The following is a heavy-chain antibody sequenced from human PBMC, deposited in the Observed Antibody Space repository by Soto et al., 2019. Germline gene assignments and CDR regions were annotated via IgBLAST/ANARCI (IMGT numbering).Heavy chain of an antibody. V-gene: IGHV4-4*02. Sequence: QVQLQESGPGLVKPSGTLSLTCAVSGGSISSSNWWSWVRQPPGKGLEWIGEIYHSGSTNYNPSLKSRVTISVDKSKNQFSLKLSSVTAADTAVYYCARGVVVVPAAISDYYYGGRLGPRDHGHRLL. D-gene: IGHD2-2*02. CDR1: GGSISSSNW. J-gene: IGHJ6*02. CDR3: ARGVVVVPAAISDYYYGGR. CDR2: IYHSGST.